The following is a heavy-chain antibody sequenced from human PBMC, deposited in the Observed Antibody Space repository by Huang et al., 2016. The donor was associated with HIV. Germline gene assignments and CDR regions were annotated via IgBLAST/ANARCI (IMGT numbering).Heavy chain of an antibody. D-gene: IGHD3-10*01. J-gene: IGHJ4*02. V-gene: IGHV4-34*01. CDR3: ASRRPRVRGGGGDFPS. CDR1: GGSFSSYS. CDR2: IDHSGAT. Sequence: QVQLQQWGAGLLKPSETLSLTCAVYGGSFSSYSWSWIRQSPGPGLHWVGQIDHSGATTYNPALQSRLTVSVATSKNQFSLRLTSVTAADTAVYYCASRRPRVRGGGGDFPSWGQGTLVTVSS.